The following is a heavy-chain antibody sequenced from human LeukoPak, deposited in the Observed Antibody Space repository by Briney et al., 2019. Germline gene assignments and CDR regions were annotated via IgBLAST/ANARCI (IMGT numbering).Heavy chain of an antibody. V-gene: IGHV4-59*01. Sequence: SETLSLTCTVSGGSISSYYWSWIPQSPGKGLEWIGYIYYSGSTNYNPSLKSRVTISVDTSKNQFSLKLSSVTAADTAVYYCARETGSAFDIWGQGTMVTVSS. J-gene: IGHJ3*02. D-gene: IGHD3-10*01. CDR2: IYYSGST. CDR3: ARETGSAFDI. CDR1: GGSISSYY.